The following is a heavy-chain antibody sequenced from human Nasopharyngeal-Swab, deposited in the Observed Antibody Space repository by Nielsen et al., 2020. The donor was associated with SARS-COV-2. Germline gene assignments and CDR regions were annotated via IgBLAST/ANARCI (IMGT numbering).Heavy chain of an antibody. D-gene: IGHD6-13*01. J-gene: IGHJ4*02. CDR2: ISSSSSYT. Sequence: GESLKISCAASGFTFSDYYMSWIRQAPGKGLEWVSYISSSSSYTNYADSVKGRFTISRDKAKNSLYLQMNSLRAEDTAVYYCARDGSLSSPIDYWGQGTLVTVSS. CDR1: GFTFSDYY. V-gene: IGHV3-11*05. CDR3: ARDGSLSSPIDY.